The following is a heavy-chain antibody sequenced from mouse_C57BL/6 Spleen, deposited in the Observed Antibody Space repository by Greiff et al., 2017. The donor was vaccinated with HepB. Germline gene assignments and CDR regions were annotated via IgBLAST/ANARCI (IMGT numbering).Heavy chain of an antibody. Sequence: EVKLMESGPGMVKPSQSLSLTCTVTGYSITSGYDWHWIRHFPGNKLEWMGYISYSGSTNYNPSLKSRISITHDTSKNHFFLKLNSVTTEDTATYYCATAQANYAMDYWGQGTSVTVSS. D-gene: IGHD3-2*02. CDR3: ATAQANYAMDY. V-gene: IGHV3-1*01. CDR1: GYSITSGYD. J-gene: IGHJ4*01. CDR2: ISYSGST.